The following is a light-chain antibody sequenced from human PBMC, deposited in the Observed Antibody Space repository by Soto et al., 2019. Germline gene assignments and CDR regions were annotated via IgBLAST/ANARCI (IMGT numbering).Light chain of an antibody. Sequence: DIQMTQSPSSLSASVGDRVTITCRASQTIDNYVAWYQQKPGKAPKLLIYGASTLQSGVPSRFSGSRSGTDFTLTISGLQPEDVASYFCQRYNSPPWTFGQGTKVDIK. CDR2: GAS. CDR1: QTIDNY. CDR3: QRYNSPPWT. J-gene: IGKJ1*01. V-gene: IGKV1-27*01.